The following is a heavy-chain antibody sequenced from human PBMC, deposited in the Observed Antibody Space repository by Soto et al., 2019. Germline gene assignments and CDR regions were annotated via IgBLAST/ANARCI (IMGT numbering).Heavy chain of an antibody. CDR1: GFTFSSYA. J-gene: IGHJ4*02. Sequence: PGGSLRLSCAASGFTFSSYAMHWVRQAPGKGLEWVSAISGSGGSTYYADSVKGRFTISRDISKNTLYLQMNSLRAEDTAVYYCASQPYSSSWYRPPDFDYWGQGTLVTVSS. D-gene: IGHD6-13*01. CDR2: ISGSGGST. CDR3: ASQPYSSSWYRPPDFDY. V-gene: IGHV3-23*01.